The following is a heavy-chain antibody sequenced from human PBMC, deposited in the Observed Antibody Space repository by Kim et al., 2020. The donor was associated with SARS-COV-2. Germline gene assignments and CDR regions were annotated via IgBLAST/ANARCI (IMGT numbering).Heavy chain of an antibody. CDR2: MNPNSGNT. CDR3: ARGYCSGGSCYSYHWDYFDY. CDR1: GYTFTSYD. D-gene: IGHD2-15*01. V-gene: IGHV1-8*01. Sequence: ASVKVSCKASGYTFTSYDINWVRQATGQGLEWMGWMNPNSGNTGYAQKFQGRVTMTRNTSISTAYMELSSLRSEDTAVYYCARGYCSGGSCYSYHWDYFDYWGQGTLVTVSS. J-gene: IGHJ4*02.